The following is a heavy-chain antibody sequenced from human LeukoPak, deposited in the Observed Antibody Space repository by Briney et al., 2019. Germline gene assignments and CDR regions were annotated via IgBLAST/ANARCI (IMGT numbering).Heavy chain of an antibody. J-gene: IGHJ4*02. CDR2: ISAYNGNT. CDR3: ARDEMTTVTTPSDY. Sequence: ASVTVSCKASGYTFTSYGISWVRQAPGQGLEWMGWISAYNGNTNYAQKLQGRVTMTTDTSTSTAYMELRSLRSDDTAVYYCARDEMTTVTTPSDYWGQGTLVTVSS. V-gene: IGHV1-18*01. CDR1: GYTFTSYG. D-gene: IGHD4-17*01.